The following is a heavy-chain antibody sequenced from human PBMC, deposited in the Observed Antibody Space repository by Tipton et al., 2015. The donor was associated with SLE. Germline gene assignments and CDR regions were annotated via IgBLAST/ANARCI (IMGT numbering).Heavy chain of an antibody. Sequence: TLSLTCTVSGYSISSGYYWGWIRHPPGQGLEWIGSIYHSGSTYYNPSLKSRVTISVDTSKHQFSLKLSSVTAADTAVYYCARAGRAWNLFDYWGQGTLVSVSS. V-gene: IGHV4-38-2*02. CDR1: GYSISSGYY. CDR2: IYHSGST. CDR3: ARAGRAWNLFDY. J-gene: IGHJ4*02. D-gene: IGHD1-1*01.